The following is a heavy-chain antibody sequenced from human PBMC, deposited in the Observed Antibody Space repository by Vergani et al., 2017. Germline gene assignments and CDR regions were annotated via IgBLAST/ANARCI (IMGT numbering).Heavy chain of an antibody. CDR1: GFTFSSYS. J-gene: IGHJ3*02. V-gene: IGHV3-48*01. Sequence: VQLVESGGGLVQPGGSLRLSCAASGFTFSSYSMNWVRQAPGKGLEWVSYISSSSSTIYYADSVKGRFTISRDNAKNSLYLQMNSLRAEDTAVYYCARDHCSSTSCYFAFDIWGQGTMVTVSS. CDR3: ARDHCSSTSCYFAFDI. D-gene: IGHD2-2*01. CDR2: ISSSSSTI.